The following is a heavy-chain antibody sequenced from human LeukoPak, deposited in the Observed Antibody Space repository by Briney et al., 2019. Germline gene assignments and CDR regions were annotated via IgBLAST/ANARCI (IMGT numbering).Heavy chain of an antibody. D-gene: IGHD3-22*01. V-gene: IGHV4-31*03. J-gene: IGHJ5*02. CDR1: GGSISSGGYY. CDR2: IYYSGST. Sequence: SETLSLTCTVSGGSISSGGYYWSWIRQHPGKGLEWIGYIYYSGSTYYNPSLKSRVTISVDTSKNQFSLKLSSVTAADTAVYYCARDVMYYYDSGASGFDPWGQGTLVTVSS. CDR3: ARDVMYYYDSGASGFDP.